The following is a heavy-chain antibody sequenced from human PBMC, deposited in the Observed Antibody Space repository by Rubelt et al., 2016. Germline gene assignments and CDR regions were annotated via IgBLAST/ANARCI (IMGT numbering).Heavy chain of an antibody. J-gene: IGHJ5*02. D-gene: IGHD6-25*01. CDR2: LNHSGST. Sequence: QVQLQQWGAGLLKPSETLSLTCAVYGGSFSGYYWSWIRQPPGKVLEWIGELNHSGSTNYNPSLKSRVTMSVDTSKNPLSLKLSSLPAADTAVYYCARGLGRAAAAPRRLWFDPWGQGTLVTVSS. CDR3: ARGLGRAAAAPRRLWFDP. V-gene: IGHV4-34*01. CDR1: GGSFSGYY.